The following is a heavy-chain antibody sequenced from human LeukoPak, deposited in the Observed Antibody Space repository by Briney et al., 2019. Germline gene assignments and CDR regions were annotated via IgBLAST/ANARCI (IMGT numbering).Heavy chain of an antibody. J-gene: IGHJ3*02. D-gene: IGHD2-2*02. CDR1: GGSISSSSYY. Sequence: SETLSLTCTVSGGSISSSSYYWGWIRQPPGKGLEWIGSIYYGGSTYYNPSLKSRVTISVDTSKNQFSLKLSSVTAADTAVYYCASPKDIVVVPAAILDDAFDIWGQGTMVTVSS. CDR2: IYYGGST. CDR3: ASPKDIVVVPAAILDDAFDI. V-gene: IGHV4-39*01.